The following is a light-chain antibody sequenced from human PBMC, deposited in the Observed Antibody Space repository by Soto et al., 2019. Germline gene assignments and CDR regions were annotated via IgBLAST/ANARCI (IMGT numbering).Light chain of an antibody. CDR2: DVS. Sequence: QSVLTQPASVSGSPGQSITISCTGTTSDVGGYNYVSWYQQHPGKAPKLMIYDVSNRPSGVSNRFSGSKSGNTASLTISGLQAEDEADYYCSSYTSSNVVVFGGGTQLAV. J-gene: IGLJ2*01. CDR1: TSDVGGYNY. CDR3: SSYTSSNVVV. V-gene: IGLV2-14*01.